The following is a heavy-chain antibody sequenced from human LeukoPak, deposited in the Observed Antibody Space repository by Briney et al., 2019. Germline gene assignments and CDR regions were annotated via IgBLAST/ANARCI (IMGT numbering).Heavy chain of an antibody. CDR3: AASGDIAVAGIGGYYYMDV. Sequence: SVKVSCKASGGTFINYAISWVRQAPGQGLEWMGGIIPIFGTANYAQKFHGRVTITTDESTSTVYMELSSLRSEDTAVFYCAASGDIAVAGIGGYYYMDVWGKGTTVTVSS. D-gene: IGHD6-19*01. CDR2: IIPIFGTA. CDR1: GGTFINYA. J-gene: IGHJ6*03. V-gene: IGHV1-69*05.